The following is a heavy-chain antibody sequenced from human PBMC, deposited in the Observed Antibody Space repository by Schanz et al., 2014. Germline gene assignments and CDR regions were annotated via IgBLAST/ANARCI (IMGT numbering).Heavy chain of an antibody. CDR2: ISSGSSYA. CDR1: GFTFSTYA. D-gene: IGHD6-13*01. J-gene: IGHJ6*02. V-gene: IGHV3-48*01. CDR3: AREEGWGIAAAGPKHYYYGMDV. Sequence: EVQLLDSGGGLVQPGGSLRLSCAASGFTFSTYAMSWVRRVPGRGLGWVSDISSGSSYANYADSVKGRFTISRDNAKNSLFLQMNSLRAEDTAVYYCAREEGWGIAAAGPKHYYYGMDVWGQGTTVTVSS.